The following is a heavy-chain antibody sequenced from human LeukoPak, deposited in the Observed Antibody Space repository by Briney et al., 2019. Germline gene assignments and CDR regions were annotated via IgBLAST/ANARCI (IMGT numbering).Heavy chain of an antibody. Sequence: KVSCKGSGYSSTSYWIGCVRQMLGKGLEWRGIIYPGDSDTRYSPAFQSEVTISADKHITTAYLQWSSLRASDTAMYYCARPANRGDAFDIWGQGTMVTVSS. CDR3: ARPANRGDAFDI. CDR2: IYPGDSDT. V-gene: IGHV5-51*04. D-gene: IGHD2/OR15-2a*01. CDR1: GYSSTSYW. J-gene: IGHJ3*02.